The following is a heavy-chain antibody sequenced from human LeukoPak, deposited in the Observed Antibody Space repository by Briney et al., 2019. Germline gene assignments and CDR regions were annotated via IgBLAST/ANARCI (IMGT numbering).Heavy chain of an antibody. Sequence: SQTLSLTCAISGDSVSSNSAAWNWIRQSPSRGLEWLGRTYYRSKWYNDYAVSVKSRITINPDTSKNQFYLELSSVTAADTAVYYCARGPSGWFQKAFDYWGQGTLVTVSS. CDR1: GDSVSSNSAA. D-gene: IGHD6-19*01. CDR3: ARGPSGWFQKAFDY. J-gene: IGHJ4*02. CDR2: TYYRSKWYN. V-gene: IGHV6-1*01.